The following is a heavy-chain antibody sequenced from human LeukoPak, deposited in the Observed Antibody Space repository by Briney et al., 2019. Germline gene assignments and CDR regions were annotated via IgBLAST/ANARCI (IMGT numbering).Heavy chain of an antibody. V-gene: IGHV1-46*01. CDR3: ARGPGITIFGVVIIEELDY. J-gene: IGHJ4*02. CDR2: INPSGGST. Sequence: ASMKVSCEASGYAFPSFGISWVRQAPGQGLEWMGIINPSGGSTSYAQKFQGRVTMTRDTSTSTVYMELSSLRSEDTAVYYCARGPGITIFGVVIIEELDYWGQGTLVTVSS. D-gene: IGHD3-3*01. CDR1: GYAFPSFG.